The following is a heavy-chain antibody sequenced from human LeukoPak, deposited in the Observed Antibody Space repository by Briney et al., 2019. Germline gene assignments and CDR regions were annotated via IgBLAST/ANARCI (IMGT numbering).Heavy chain of an antibody. CDR1: GFTFRDYA. CDR3: SGVTSGVNSARRGFFDF. D-gene: IGHD3-10*01. V-gene: IGHV3-49*03. J-gene: IGHJ4*02. Sequence: GGSLRLSCTTSGFTFRDYAMGWFRQAPGKGLEWVAYIRSKTYGETKEYAASVKARFTISRDDSKSIAYLRMNSLKTEVTGVYYCSGVTSGVNSARRGFFDFWGQGTLVTVSS. CDR2: IRSKTYGETK.